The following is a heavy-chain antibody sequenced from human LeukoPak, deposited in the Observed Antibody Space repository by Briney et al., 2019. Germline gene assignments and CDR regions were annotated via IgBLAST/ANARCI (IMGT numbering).Heavy chain of an antibody. CDR2: IYYSGST. CDR3: ARHGQSFRGVIITKWYWYFDL. J-gene: IGHJ2*01. CDR1: GGSISSYY. D-gene: IGHD3-10*01. V-gene: IGHV4-59*08. Sequence: SETLSLTCTVSGGSISSYYWSWIRQPPGKGLEWIGYIYYSGSTNYNPSLKSRVTISVDTSKNQFSLKLSSVTAADTAVYYCARHGQSFRGVIITKWYWYFDLWGRGTLVTVSP.